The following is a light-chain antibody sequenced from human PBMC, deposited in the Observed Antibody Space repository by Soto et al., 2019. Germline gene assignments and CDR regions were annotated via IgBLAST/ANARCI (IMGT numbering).Light chain of an antibody. CDR3: QQYGSSPLS. J-gene: IGKJ4*01. CDR2: GAS. CDR1: QNVISNY. Sequence: EIKLTQSPGTLSLSPGERATLSCRASQNVISNYLAWYQVKPGQAPRLFIYGASSRATDIPDRFTGSGSGSEFTLTSTKLEPEDFAMYYCQQYGSSPLSFGGGTKVEI. V-gene: IGKV3-20*01.